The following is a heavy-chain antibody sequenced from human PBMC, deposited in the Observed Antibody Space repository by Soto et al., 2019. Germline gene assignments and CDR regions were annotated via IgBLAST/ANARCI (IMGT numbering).Heavy chain of an antibody. Sequence: HVELVQSGADVKKPGASVTISCKASGYTFTDYALHWVRQAPGQRLEWMGWMNAGVGNTLYSQKFQGRITITRDTSGSTAYMELNSLKSEDTAIYYCARDTGYTFGSLKYWGPGTLVTVSS. CDR3: ARDTGYTFGSLKY. J-gene: IGHJ4*02. CDR1: GYTFTDYA. V-gene: IGHV1-3*01. D-gene: IGHD5-18*01. CDR2: MNAGVGNT.